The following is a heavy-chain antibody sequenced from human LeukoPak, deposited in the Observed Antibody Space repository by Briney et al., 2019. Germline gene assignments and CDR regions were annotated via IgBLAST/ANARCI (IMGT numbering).Heavy chain of an antibody. CDR1: GFTFSSYS. CDR3: AREPLYYYDSSGTIFDY. D-gene: IGHD3-22*01. Sequence: GGSLRLSCAASGFTFSSYSMNWVRQAPGKGLEWVSSISSSSSYIYYADSVKGRFTISRDNAKNSLYLQMNSLRAEDTAVYYCAREPLYYYDSSGTIFDYWGQGTLVTASS. V-gene: IGHV3-21*01. J-gene: IGHJ4*02. CDR2: ISSSSSYI.